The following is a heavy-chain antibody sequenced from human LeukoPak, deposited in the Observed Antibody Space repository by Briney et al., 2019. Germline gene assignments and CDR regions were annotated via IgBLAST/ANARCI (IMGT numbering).Heavy chain of an antibody. J-gene: IGHJ4*02. D-gene: IGHD6-13*01. CDR3: VKDGGRDTAAAYY. CDR2: ILRNSGSI. V-gene: IGHV3-9*01. CDR1: GFTFDDYA. Sequence: PGGSLRLSCAASGFTFDDYAMHWVRQAPGKGLEWVSGILRNSGSIGYADSVKGRFTISGDDAKNSLYLQMNGLRAEDTALYYCVKDGGRDTAAAYYWGQGTLVSVSS.